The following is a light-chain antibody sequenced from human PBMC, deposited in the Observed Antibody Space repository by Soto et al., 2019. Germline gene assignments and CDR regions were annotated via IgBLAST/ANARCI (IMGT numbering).Light chain of an antibody. CDR3: QQYNKWPLT. CDR1: QSVSNN. Sequence: EIVMTRSPATLSVSPGEKATLSCRASQSVSNNLAWYQQKPGQAPRLLIYFASTRATGIPARFSGSGSGTEFTLTISSLQSEDFAVYYCQQYNKWPLTFGRGTKVETK. CDR2: FAS. V-gene: IGKV3-15*01. J-gene: IGKJ4*01.